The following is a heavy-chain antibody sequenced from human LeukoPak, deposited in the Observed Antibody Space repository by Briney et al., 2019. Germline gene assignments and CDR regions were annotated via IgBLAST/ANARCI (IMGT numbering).Heavy chain of an antibody. CDR3: PRLLRYDFWHAYSLGWFYP. CDR2: ITGHSIYT. J-gene: IGHJ5*02. CDR1: GFTFSDYY. D-gene: IGHD3-3*01. Sequence: GGSLRLSCAASGFTFSDYYMSWIRQARGKGLEWVSYITGHSIYTNYADSVKGRFTISRDNAKTSLYLQMNSLRAEDTAVYYCPRLLRYDFWHAYSLGWFYPWGQGTLVTVSS. V-gene: IGHV3-11*06.